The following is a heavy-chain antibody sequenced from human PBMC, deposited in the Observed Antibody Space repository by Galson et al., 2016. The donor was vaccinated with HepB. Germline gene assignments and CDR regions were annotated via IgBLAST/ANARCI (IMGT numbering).Heavy chain of an antibody. CDR1: GFTFSRYG. CDR3: AHLTIWEKWSVP. Sequence: SLRLSCAASGFTFSRYGMHWVRQAPGKGLEWVSVILYDGSKKYYADSVKGRFTISRDNSKNTLYLQMDRLRPEDTATYYCAHLTIWEKWSVPWGQGTLVIVSS. V-gene: IGHV3-33*01. CDR2: ILYDGSKK. D-gene: IGHD7-27*01. J-gene: IGHJ5*01.